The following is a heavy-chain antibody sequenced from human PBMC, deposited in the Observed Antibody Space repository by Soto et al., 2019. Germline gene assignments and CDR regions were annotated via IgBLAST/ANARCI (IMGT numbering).Heavy chain of an antibody. CDR3: ARANAPYRSTTSCPPDY. J-gene: IGHJ4*02. V-gene: IGHV3-30*03. CDR1: GFTFSSYG. CDR2: ISFDGSNK. Sequence: QVQLVESGGGVVQRGGSLRLSCVASGFTFSSYGIHWVRQAPGKGLQWVAVISFDGSNKRYADSVKGRFTISRDNSKDTLYLLMNSLRAEDRAVYYCARANAPYRSTTSCPPDYWGPGTLVTVS. D-gene: IGHD2-2*01.